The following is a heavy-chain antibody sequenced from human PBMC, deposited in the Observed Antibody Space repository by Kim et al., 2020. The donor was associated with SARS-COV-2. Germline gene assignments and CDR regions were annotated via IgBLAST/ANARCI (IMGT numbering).Heavy chain of an antibody. Sequence: SETLSLTCAVYGGSFSGYYWSWIRQPPGKGLEWIGEINHSGSTNYNPSLKSRVTISVDTSKNQFSLKLSSVTAADTAVYYCARMRRDDSSGYWYRLDYWG. CDR1: GGSFSGYY. D-gene: IGHD3-22*01. J-gene: IGHJ4*01. V-gene: IGHV4-34*01. CDR3: ARMRRDDSSGYWYRLDY. CDR2: INHSGST.